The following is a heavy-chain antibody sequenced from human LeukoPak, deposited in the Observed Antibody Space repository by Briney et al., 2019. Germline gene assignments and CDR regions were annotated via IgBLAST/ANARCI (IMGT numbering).Heavy chain of an antibody. CDR2: IYQSGST. J-gene: IGHJ4*02. Sequence: PSETLSLTCSVSGASISSTSYYWGWIRQSPGKGLEWIGYIYQSGSTYYNPSLKSRVTISVDRSKNQFSLKLSSVTAADTAVYYCARTNSGYDWSSDYWGQGTLVTVSS. CDR3: ARTNSGYDWSSDY. CDR1: GASISSTSYY. D-gene: IGHD5-12*01. V-gene: IGHV4-39*07.